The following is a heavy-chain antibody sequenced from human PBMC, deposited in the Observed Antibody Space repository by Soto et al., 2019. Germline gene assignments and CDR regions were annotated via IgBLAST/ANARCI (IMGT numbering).Heavy chain of an antibody. D-gene: IGHD2-21*02. Sequence: SQTLSLTCAVSGGSVSSGGYSWSWIRQPPGKGLEWIGYIYQSVNTYYNPSLKSRVTISVDRSKNQFSLKLSSVSAADTAVYYCVREDGGNSHYWFGPRRQGTLFPVTS. V-gene: IGHV4-30-2*01. CDR3: VREDGGNSHYWFGP. CDR2: IYQSVNT. J-gene: IGHJ5*02. CDR1: GGSVSSGGYS.